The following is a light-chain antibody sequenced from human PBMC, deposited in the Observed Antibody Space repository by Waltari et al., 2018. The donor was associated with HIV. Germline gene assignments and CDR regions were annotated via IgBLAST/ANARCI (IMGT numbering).Light chain of an antibody. V-gene: IGLV1-40*01. CDR2: CNS. CDR3: QSYDSSLSGWV. J-gene: IGLJ3*02. CDR1: SFNLRAGDD. Sequence: QSVLTQTPSVPGPPGQRVTISCTGSSFNLRAGDDVPWYQQLPGTAPKLLIYCNSNRPSGVPDRFSGSKSGTSASLAITGLQAEDEADYYCQSYDSSLSGWVFGGGTKLTVL.